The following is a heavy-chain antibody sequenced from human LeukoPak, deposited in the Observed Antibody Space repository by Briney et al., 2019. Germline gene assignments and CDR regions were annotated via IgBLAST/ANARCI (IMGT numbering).Heavy chain of an antibody. D-gene: IGHD5-24*01. CDR1: GYTFIDYC. CDR2: VDPEDGET. V-gene: IGHV1-69-2*01. J-gene: IGHJ4*02. Sequence: GASVKVSCKASGYTFIDYCMQWVQQAPGKGLEWMGRVDPEDGETIYAEKFQGRVTITADTSTGTVYMELSSLRSEDTAVYYCAKDRSRDGYNSFDYWGQGTLVTVSS. CDR3: AKDRSRDGYNSFDY.